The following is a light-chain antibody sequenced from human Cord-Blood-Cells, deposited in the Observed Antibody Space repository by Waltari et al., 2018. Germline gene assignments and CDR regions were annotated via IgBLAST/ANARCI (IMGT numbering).Light chain of an antibody. V-gene: IGKV1-9*01. CDR2: AAS. Sequence: VGDRVTITCRASQGISSYLAWYQQKPGKAPKLLIYAASTLQSGVPSRFSGSGSGTDFTLTISSLQPEDFATYYCQQLNSYPMYTFGQGTKLEIK. CDR1: QGISSY. J-gene: IGKJ2*01. CDR3: QQLNSYPMYT.